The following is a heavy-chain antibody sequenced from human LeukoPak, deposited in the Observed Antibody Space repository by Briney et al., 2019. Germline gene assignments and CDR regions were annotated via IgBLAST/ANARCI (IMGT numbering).Heavy chain of an antibody. CDR1: GFTFSDYY. D-gene: IGHD6-19*01. V-gene: IGHV3-11*01. J-gene: IGHJ4*02. CDR2: ISSSGSTI. CDR3: AKRNSFSSGWFTD. Sequence: PGGSLRLSCAASGFTFSDYYMSWIRQAPGKGLEWVSYISSSGSTIYYADSVKGRFTISRDNSNNMLYLQMNRLRAEDTAVYYCAKRNSFSSGWFTDWGQGTLVTVSS.